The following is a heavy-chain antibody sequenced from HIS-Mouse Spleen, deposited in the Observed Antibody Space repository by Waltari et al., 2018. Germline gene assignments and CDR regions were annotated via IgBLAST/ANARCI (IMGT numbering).Heavy chain of an antibody. CDR1: GGSISSRSYY. D-gene: IGHD6-13*01. CDR2: IYYSGST. CDR3: ARHEGQQLVTSLFDY. J-gene: IGHJ4*02. Sequence: QLQLQESGPGLVKPSETLSLTCTVSGGSISSRSYYSGWIRPPPGKGLEWIGSIYYSGSTYYNPSLKSRVTISVDTSKNQFSLKLSSVTAADTAVYYCARHEGQQLVTSLFDYWGQGTLVTVSS. V-gene: IGHV4-39*01.